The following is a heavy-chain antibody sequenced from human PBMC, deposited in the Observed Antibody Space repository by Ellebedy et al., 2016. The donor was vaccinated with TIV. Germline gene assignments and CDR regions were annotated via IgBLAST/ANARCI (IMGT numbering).Heavy chain of an antibody. V-gene: IGHV3-23*01. CDR1: GFTFSSYA. CDR3: ARGRAGTYIHHAFDY. CDR2: FGVSGDST. D-gene: IGHD1-14*01. J-gene: IGHJ4*02. Sequence: GESLKISCAASGFTFSSYAMSWVRQAPGKGLEWVSVFGVSGDSTYYADSVKGRFTISRDNSKNILYLQMNSLRAEDTAIYYCARGRAGTYIHHAFDYWGQGTLVTVSS.